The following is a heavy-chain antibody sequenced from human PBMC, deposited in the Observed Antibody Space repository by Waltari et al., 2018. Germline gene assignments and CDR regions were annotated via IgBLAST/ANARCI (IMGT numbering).Heavy chain of an antibody. J-gene: IGHJ6*03. V-gene: IGHV3-48*04. Sequence: EVQLVESGGGLVQPGGSLRLSCVASGFTLGDSSMNWVRQAPGKGLEWISYCSSGVDLIRYADSVKGRFSISRDDAENSLFLQMNSLRADDTAVYYWARGPRSFYMDVWGKGTTVTISS. CDR2: CSSGVDLI. CDR3: ARGPRSFYMDV. D-gene: IGHD6-6*01. CDR1: GFTLGDSS.